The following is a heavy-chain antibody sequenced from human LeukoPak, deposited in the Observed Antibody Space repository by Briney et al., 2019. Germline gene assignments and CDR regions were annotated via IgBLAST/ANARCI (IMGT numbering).Heavy chain of an antibody. D-gene: IGHD2-15*01. CDR2: ISYDGNYK. J-gene: IGHJ4*02. V-gene: IGHV3-30*03. CDR3: AREYCSGGSCYSSGGPGFDY. CDR1: GFTFSSYG. Sequence: GRSLRLSCAASGFTFSSYGKHWVRQAPGKGLEWVTSISYDGNYKYYADSVKGRFTISRDFSKNTLYLQMNSLRAEDTAVYYCAREYCSGGSCYSSGGPGFDYWGQGTLVTVSS.